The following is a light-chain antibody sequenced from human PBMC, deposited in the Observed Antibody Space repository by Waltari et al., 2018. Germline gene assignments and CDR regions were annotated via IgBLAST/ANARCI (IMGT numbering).Light chain of an antibody. V-gene: IGLV2-14*03. Sequence: QSALTQPASVSGSPGQSITISCTGISSDVGSDSYVSWYQDHPGQGPKVIIYDVSDRPSGVSPRFSGSKSGNTASLTISGLQAEDEADYYCSSQSSDNVVLFGGGTKVTVL. CDR3: SSQSSDNVVL. CDR1: SSDVGSDSY. J-gene: IGLJ3*02. CDR2: DVS.